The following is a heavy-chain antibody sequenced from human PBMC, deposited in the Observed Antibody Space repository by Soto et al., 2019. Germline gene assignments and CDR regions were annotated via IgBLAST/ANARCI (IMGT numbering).Heavy chain of an antibody. V-gene: IGHV1-69*08. CDR3: ARLYADSRGNFYY. Sequence: QVQLVQSGAEVKRPGSSVKVSCKASGDTFSKSTFSWVRQVPGQGLEWMGRFIPMLGTSNYAQKFQGRVTITADKSTSTAYMDLSRLTPEDTAVYYCARLYADSRGNFYYWGQGTLVTVSS. D-gene: IGHD3-22*01. J-gene: IGHJ4*02. CDR1: GDTFSKST. CDR2: FIPMLGTS.